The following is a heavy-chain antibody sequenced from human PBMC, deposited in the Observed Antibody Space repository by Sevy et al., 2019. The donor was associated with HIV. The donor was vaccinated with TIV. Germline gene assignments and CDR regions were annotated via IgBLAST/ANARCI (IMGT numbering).Heavy chain of an antibody. V-gene: IGHV1-18*01. Sequence: ASVKVSCKASGYTLNNYGISWVRQAPGQGLEWIGWITAYKDNTNHAQNFQGRVTMTTDTSTSTAYIELRSLRSDDTAVYYCTRVDPYYEFGDVWGQGTTVTVSS. D-gene: IGHD3-3*01. CDR3: TRVDPYYEFGDV. CDR2: ITAYKDNT. CDR1: GYTLNNYG. J-gene: IGHJ6*02.